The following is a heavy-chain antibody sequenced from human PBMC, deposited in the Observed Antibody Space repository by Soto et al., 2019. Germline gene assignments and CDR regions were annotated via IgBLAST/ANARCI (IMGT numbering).Heavy chain of an antibody. CDR1: GYTFTSYG. CDR3: ARDRTPEWELVAGAFDI. V-gene: IGHV1-18*01. CDR2: ICAYNRKT. Sequence: ASVKVSCKASGYTFTSYGISWVRPAPGQGLEWVVCICAYNRKTNYAQKLQGRVTMTTDTSTSTAYMELRSLRSDDTAVYYCARDRTPEWELVAGAFDIWGQGTMVTVSS. J-gene: IGHJ3*02. D-gene: IGHD1-26*01.